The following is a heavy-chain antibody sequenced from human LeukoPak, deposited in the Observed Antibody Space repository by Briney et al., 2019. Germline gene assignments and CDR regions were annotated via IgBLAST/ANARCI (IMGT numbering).Heavy chain of an antibody. V-gene: IGHV3-21*01. J-gene: IGHJ4*02. Sequence: PGRSLRLSCAASGFTFSSYGMNWVRQAPGKGLEWVSSISSSSSYIYYADSVKGRFTISRDNAKNSLYLQMNSLRAEDTAVYYCARDYYGSGSYIFDYWGQGTLVTVSS. CDR3: ARDYYGSGSYIFDY. CDR2: ISSSSSYI. CDR1: GFTFSSYG. D-gene: IGHD3-10*01.